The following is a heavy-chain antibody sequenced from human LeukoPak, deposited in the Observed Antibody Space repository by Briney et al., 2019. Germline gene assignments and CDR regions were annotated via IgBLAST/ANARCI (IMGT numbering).Heavy chain of an antibody. D-gene: IGHD6-6*01. V-gene: IGHV4-39*01. CDR3: ARQGQLADY. CDR1: GGSISSSSYY. CDR2: IYYSGST. J-gene: IGHJ4*02. Sequence: SETLSLTCTVSGGSISSSSYYWGWIRQPPGKGLEWIGSIYYSGSTYYNPSLRRRVTISVDTSKNQLSLKLSSVTAADTAVYYCARQGQLADYWGQGTLVTVSS.